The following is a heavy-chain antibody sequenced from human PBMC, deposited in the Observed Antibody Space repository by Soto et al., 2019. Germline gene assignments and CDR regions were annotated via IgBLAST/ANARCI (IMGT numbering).Heavy chain of an antibody. CDR3: ARGRYCLSGRCFPNWFDS. Sequence: SETLSLTCSVSGDSISTVDYFWAWIRQPPGQALEYIGYIYKAATTYYNPSFESRVAISLDTSKSQFSLNVTSVTAADTAVYFCARGRYCLSGRCFPNWFDSWGQGTLVTVSS. V-gene: IGHV4-30-4*01. CDR1: GDSISTVDYF. CDR2: IYKAATT. D-gene: IGHD2-15*01. J-gene: IGHJ5*01.